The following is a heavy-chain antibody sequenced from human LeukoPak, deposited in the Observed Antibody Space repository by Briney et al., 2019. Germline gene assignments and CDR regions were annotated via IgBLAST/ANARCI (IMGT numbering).Heavy chain of an antibody. CDR2: ITPKSGDT. CDR3: ARVRLADERAWAY. J-gene: IGHJ4*02. Sequence: ASVKVSCKASGYTFSDFYIHWVRQAPGQGLEYVGWITPKSGDTYSPQRFQGRVTMTRDASVSTAYMELSSLRSDDTAVYFCARVRLADERAWAYWGQGTLVTVSS. CDR1: GYTFSDFY. V-gene: IGHV1-2*02. D-gene: IGHD3-3*02.